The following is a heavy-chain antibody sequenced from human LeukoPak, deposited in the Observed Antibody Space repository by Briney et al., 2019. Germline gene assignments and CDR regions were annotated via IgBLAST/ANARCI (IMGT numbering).Heavy chain of an antibody. CDR3: ARQGRYDFWSGQTVDY. CDR1: GGSISSSSYY. CDR2: IYYSGST. Sequence: SETLSLTCTVSGGSISSSSYYWGWIRQPPGKGLGWIGSIYYSGSTYYNPSLKSRVTISVDTSKNQFSLKLSSVTAADTAVYYCARQGRYDFWSGQTVDYWGQGTLVTVSS. D-gene: IGHD3-3*01. J-gene: IGHJ4*02. V-gene: IGHV4-39*01.